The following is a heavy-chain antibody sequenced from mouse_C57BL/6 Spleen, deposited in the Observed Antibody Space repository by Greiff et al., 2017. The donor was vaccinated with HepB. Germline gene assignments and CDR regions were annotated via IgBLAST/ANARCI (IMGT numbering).Heavy chain of an antibody. CDR1: GYSFTGYY. Sequence: VQLQQSGPELVKPGASVKISCKASGYSFTGYYMNWVKQSPEKSLEWIGEINPSTGGTTYNQKFKAKATLTVDKSSSTAYMQLKSLTSEDSAVYYCARSRDYGVYYAMDYWGQGTSVTVSS. CDR2: INPSTGGT. CDR3: ARSRDYGVYYAMDY. J-gene: IGHJ4*01. V-gene: IGHV1-42*01. D-gene: IGHD2-4*01.